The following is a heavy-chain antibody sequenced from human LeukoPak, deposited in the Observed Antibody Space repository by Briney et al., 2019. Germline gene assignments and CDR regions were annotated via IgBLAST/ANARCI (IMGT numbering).Heavy chain of an antibody. J-gene: IGHJ4*02. D-gene: IGHD3-22*01. CDR2: IKSDGTIT. CDR3: ARDPLYDSSGYYSYYFDY. V-gene: IGHV3-74*01. CDR1: GFTFSNYW. Sequence: GGSLRLSCAASGFTFSNYWMQWVRQVPGKGLVWVSVIKSDGTITRYADSVKGRFTISRDNAKNTLYLQMNSLRADDTAVYYCARDPLYDSSGYYSYYFDYWGQGTLVTVSS.